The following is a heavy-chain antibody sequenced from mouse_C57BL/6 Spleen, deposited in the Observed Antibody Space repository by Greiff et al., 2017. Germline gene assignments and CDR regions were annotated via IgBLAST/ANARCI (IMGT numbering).Heavy chain of an antibody. D-gene: IGHD2-3*01. CDR3: ARPGDGYPAWFAD. CDR2: IHPNSGST. J-gene: IGHJ3*01. Sequence: QVQLQQPGAELVKPGASVKLSCKASGYTFTSYWMHWVKQRPGQGLEWIGMIHPNSGSTNYNEKFKSKATLTVDKSSSTAYMQLSSLTSEDSAVYYCARPGDGYPAWFADWGQGTLVTVSA. CDR1: GYTFTSYW. V-gene: IGHV1-64*01.